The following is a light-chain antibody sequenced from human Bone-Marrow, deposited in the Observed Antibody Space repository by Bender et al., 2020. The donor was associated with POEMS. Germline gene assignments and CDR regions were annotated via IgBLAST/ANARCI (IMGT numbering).Light chain of an antibody. CDR1: SSNIGAHA. Sequence: QSVVTQPPSASGTPGQRVTISCSGGSSNIGAHAVNWYQHLPGTAPKLLIYSSHRRPSGVPDRFSGSKSGNTASLTVSGLQTEDEADYYCCSYSGNSSSWVFGGGTKVTVL. V-gene: IGLV1-44*01. CDR3: CSYSGNSSSWV. J-gene: IGLJ3*02. CDR2: SSH.